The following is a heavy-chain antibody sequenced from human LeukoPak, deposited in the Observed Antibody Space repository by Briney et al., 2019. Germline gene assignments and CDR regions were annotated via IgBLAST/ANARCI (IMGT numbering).Heavy chain of an antibody. CDR1: GDSISSYY. Sequence: PSETLSRTCIVSGDSISSYYWSWIRQPPGKGLEWIGYIDYSGSTNYNPSLKGRVTISVDTSKNQVSLKLSSVTAADTAVYYCARGARYCSGGSCLDYWGQGTLITVSS. D-gene: IGHD2-15*01. CDR2: IDYSGST. CDR3: ARGARYCSGGSCLDY. V-gene: IGHV4-59*01. J-gene: IGHJ4*02.